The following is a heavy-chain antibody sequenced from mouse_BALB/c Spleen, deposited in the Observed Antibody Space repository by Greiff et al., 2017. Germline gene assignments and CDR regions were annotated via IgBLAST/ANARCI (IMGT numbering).Heavy chain of an antibody. CDR1: GFTFSSFG. D-gene: IGHD1-1*01. Sequence: EVKLMESGGGLVQPGGSRKLSCAASGFTFSSFGMHWVRQAPEKGLEWVAYISSGSSTIYYADTVKGRFTISRDNPKNTLFLQMTSLRSEDTAMYYCALITTVPLMDYWGQGTSVTVSS. V-gene: IGHV5-17*02. CDR3: ALITTVPLMDY. CDR2: ISSGSSTI. J-gene: IGHJ4*01.